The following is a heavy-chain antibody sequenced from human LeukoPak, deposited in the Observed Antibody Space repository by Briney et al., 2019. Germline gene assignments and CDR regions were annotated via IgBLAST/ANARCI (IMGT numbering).Heavy chain of an antibody. CDR1: GFAFGSEA. J-gene: IGHJ4*02. CDR2: ISPGGGTT. CDR3: AKVRSGSANWALRIFDN. D-gene: IGHD1-1*01. V-gene: IGHV3-23*01. Sequence: GGSLRLSCVVSGFAFGSEAMSWVRQSPARGLEWVASISPGGGTTYYADYVKGRFTISRDNSNNSLYVQMNSLRAEDTAVYYYAKVRSGSANWALRIFDNWGQGTLVTVSS.